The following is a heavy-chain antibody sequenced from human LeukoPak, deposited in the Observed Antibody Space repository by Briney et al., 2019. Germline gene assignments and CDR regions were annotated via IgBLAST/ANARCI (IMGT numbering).Heavy chain of an antibody. CDR2: INHSGGT. D-gene: IGHD1-26*01. J-gene: IGHJ3*02. Sequence: SETLSLTCDVYGGSSSGYYWSWIRQPPGKGLEWIGEINHSGGTNYNPSLKSRVTISVDTSKNQFSLKLSSVTAADTAVYYCARDVGANAFDIWGQGTMVTVSS. V-gene: IGHV4-34*01. CDR3: ARDVGANAFDI. CDR1: GGSSSGYY.